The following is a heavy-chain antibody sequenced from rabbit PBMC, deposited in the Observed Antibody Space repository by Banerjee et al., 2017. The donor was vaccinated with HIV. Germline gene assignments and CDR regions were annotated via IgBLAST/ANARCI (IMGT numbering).Heavy chain of an antibody. Sequence: QSLEESGGDLVKPEGSLILTCTASGFSFSNKYVMCWVRQAPGKGLEWIGCINTSSGNTVYATWAKGRFTISKTSWTTVTLQLTSLTAADTATYFCARDVDSYVPFNLWGPGTLVTVS. CDR2: INTSSGNT. V-gene: IGHV1S40*01. J-gene: IGHJ4*01. CDR3: ARDVDSYVPFNL. CDR1: GFSFSNKYV. D-gene: IGHD6-1*01.